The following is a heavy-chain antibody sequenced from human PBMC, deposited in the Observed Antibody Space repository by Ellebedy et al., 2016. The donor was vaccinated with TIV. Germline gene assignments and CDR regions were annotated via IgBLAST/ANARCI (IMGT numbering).Heavy chain of an antibody. V-gene: IGHV3-30*18. J-gene: IGHJ4*02. CDR1: GFTFSSYG. Sequence: GESLKISCAASGFTFSSYGMHWVRQAPGKGLEWVAVISYDGSNKYYADSVKGRFTISRDNSKNTLYLQMNRLRAEDTAVYYCAKDWAMGYWGQGTLVTVSS. CDR2: ISYDGSNK. D-gene: IGHD5-18*01. CDR3: AKDWAMGY.